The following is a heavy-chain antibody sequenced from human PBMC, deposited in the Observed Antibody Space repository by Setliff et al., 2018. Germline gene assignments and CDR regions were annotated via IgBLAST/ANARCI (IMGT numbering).Heavy chain of an antibody. D-gene: IGHD2-15*01. V-gene: IGHV4-61*02. Sequence: SETLSLTCTVSGGSISSGSYYWSWIRQPAGKGLEWIGRTYSSGSTDYNRSLKSRLTISVDTSKNQFSLRLSSVTAADTAVYYCARDLRYCSGGTCYSAFDFWGQGTLGTVS. CDR1: GGSISSGSYY. J-gene: IGHJ4*02. CDR2: TYSSGST. CDR3: ARDLRYCSGGTCYSAFDF.